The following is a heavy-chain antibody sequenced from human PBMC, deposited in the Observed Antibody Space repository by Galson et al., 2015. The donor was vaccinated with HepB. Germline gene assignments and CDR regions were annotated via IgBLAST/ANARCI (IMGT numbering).Heavy chain of an antibody. CDR2: ISYDGSNK. J-gene: IGHJ6*02. CDR3: ARDREGYSSSWTLYGMDV. V-gene: IGHV3-30-3*01. CDR1: GFTFSSYA. D-gene: IGHD6-13*01. Sequence: SLRLSCAASGFTFSSYAMHWVRQAPGKGLEWVAVISYDGSNKYYADSVKGRFTISRDNSKNTLYLQMNSLRAEDTAVYYCARDREGYSSSWTLYGMDVWGQGTTVTVSS.